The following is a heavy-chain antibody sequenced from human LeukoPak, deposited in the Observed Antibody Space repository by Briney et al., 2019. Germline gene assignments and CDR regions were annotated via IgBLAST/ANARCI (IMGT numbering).Heavy chain of an antibody. CDR1: NGSISTYY. V-gene: IGHV4-59*08. Sequence: PSETLSLTCSVPNGSISTYYWSWIRQSPGRGLEWIGYISYGGATTYNPSLKRRVTISVDSPKNHFSLRLTSLTAADTALYYCARHGGTLDYFDSWGPGSLVTVSS. CDR3: ARHGGTLDYFDS. J-gene: IGHJ4*02. CDR2: ISYGGAT. D-gene: IGHD1-26*01.